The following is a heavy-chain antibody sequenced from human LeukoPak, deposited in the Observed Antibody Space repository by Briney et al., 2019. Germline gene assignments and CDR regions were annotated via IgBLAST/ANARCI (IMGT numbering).Heavy chain of an antibody. CDR3: ARGPIGGLRKGFDI. Sequence: GVSVKVSCKASGNTFAGYYVHWVRQAPGQGLEWMGWINIHNGATNYAQHFQGRVTMTTDTAVTTAYMDLDGLISDDAAVYFCARGPIGGLRKGFDIWGQGTLVTVSS. V-gene: IGHV1-2*02. CDR2: INIHNGAT. CDR1: GNTFAGYY. J-gene: IGHJ4*02. D-gene: IGHD1-26*01.